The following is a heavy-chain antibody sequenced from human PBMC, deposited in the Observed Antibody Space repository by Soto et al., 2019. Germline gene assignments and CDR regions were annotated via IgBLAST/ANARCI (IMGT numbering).Heavy chain of an antibody. CDR1: GGSFSGYY. CDR3: AREGSGYDFRAFFGY. CDR2: INHSGST. Sequence: SETLSLTCAVYGGSFSGYYWSWIRQPPGKGLEWIGEINHSGSTNYNPSLKSRVTISVDTSKNQFSLKLSSVTAADTAVYYCAREGSGYDFRAFFGYWGQGTLVTVS. D-gene: IGHD5-12*01. V-gene: IGHV4-34*01. J-gene: IGHJ4*02.